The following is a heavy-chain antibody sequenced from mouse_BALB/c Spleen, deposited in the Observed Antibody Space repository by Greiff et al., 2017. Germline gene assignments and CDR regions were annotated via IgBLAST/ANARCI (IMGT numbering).Heavy chain of an antibody. V-gene: IGHV5-17*02. Sequence: EVQLVESGGGLVQPGGSRKLSCAASGFTFSSFGMHWVRQAPEKGLEWVAYISSGSSTIYYADTVKGRFTISRDNPKNTLFLQMTSLRSEDTAMYCCAREGNGYIDYWGQGTTLTVSS. D-gene: IGHD2-1*01. J-gene: IGHJ2*01. CDR1: GFTFSSFG. CDR3: AREGNGYIDY. CDR2: ISSGSSTI.